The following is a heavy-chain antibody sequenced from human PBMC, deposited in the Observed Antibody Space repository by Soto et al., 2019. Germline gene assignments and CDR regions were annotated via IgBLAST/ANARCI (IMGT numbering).Heavy chain of an antibody. CDR3: ARDARGDEAPMDY. Sequence: ASVKVSCKASGYTFTSYYMHWVRQAPGQGLEWMGIINPSGGSTSYAQKFQGRVTMTRDTSTSTAYMELSRLRSDDTAVYYCARDARGDEAPMDYWGQGTLVTVSS. V-gene: IGHV1-46*01. D-gene: IGHD3-10*01. CDR2: INPSGGST. CDR1: GYTFTSYY. J-gene: IGHJ4*02.